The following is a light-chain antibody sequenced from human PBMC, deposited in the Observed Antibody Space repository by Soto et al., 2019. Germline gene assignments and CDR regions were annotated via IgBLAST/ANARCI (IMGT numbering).Light chain of an antibody. V-gene: IGLV1-47*01. CDR1: SSNIGSNY. CDR2: RNN. Sequence: QSVLTQPPSASGTPGQRVTISCSGSSSNIGSNYVYWYQQLPGTAPKLPIYRNNQRPSGVPERFSGSKSGTSASLAISGLRSEDEADYYCAAWDDSLSGVVFGGGTKLTVL. CDR3: AAWDDSLSGVV. J-gene: IGLJ2*01.